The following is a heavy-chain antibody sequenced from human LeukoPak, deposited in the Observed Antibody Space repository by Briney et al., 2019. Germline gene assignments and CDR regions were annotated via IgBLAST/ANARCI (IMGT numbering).Heavy chain of an antibody. V-gene: IGHV1-46*01. CDR3: LRYGGNSGPRYYYGMDV. D-gene: IGHD4-23*01. J-gene: IGHJ6*02. Sequence: ASVKVSCKASGYTFTSYYMHWVRQAPGQGLEYMGIINPSGGSTSYAQKLQGRVTMTTDTSTSTAYMELRSLRSDDTAVYYCLRYGGNSGPRYYYGMDVWGQGTTVTVSS. CDR1: GYTFTSYY. CDR2: INPSGGST.